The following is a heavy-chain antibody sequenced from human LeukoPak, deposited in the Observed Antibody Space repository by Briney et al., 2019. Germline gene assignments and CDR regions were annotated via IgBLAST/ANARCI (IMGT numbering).Heavy chain of an antibody. CDR3: ATGLPNYYDCSGYPDY. CDR1: GYTLTELS. CDR2: FDPEDGET. V-gene: IGHV1-24*01. J-gene: IGHJ4*02. Sequence: GASVKVSCKVSGYTLTELSMHWVRQAPGKGLEWIGGFDPEDGETIYAQKFQGRVTMTEDTSTDTAYMELSSLRSEDTAVDYCATGLPNYYDCSGYPDYWGQGTLVTVSS. D-gene: IGHD3-22*01.